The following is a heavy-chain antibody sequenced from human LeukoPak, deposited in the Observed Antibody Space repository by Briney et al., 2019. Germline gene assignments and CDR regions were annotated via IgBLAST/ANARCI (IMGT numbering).Heavy chain of an antibody. V-gene: IGHV1-2*02. CDR1: GYTFTDYY. J-gene: IGHJ4*02. CDR3: ALEAYGAVAGKVDY. Sequence: ASVKVSCKASGYTFTDYYMHWVRHAPGQGLEWMGWTIPNSGGTNYAQTFQGRVTMTRDTSIATAYMELSRLRSDDTAVYYCALEAYGAVAGKVDYWGQGTLVTVS. CDR2: TIPNSGGT. D-gene: IGHD6-19*01.